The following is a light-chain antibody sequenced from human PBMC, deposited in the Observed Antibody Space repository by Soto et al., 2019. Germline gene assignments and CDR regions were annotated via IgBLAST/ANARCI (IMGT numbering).Light chain of an antibody. CDR2: VGTGGIVG. V-gene: IGLV9-49*01. J-gene: IGLJ3*02. CDR3: GTDHGSGDNFLWV. CDR1: SGYSDYK. Sequence: QPVLSQPPSAIASLGATVTLTCTLSSGYSDYKVDFYQQRPGKGPRFVMRVGTGGIVGSKGDGIPDRFSVLGSGLNRLLTIRDVQEEDESDYYCGTDHGSGDNFLWVFGGGTKGTVL.